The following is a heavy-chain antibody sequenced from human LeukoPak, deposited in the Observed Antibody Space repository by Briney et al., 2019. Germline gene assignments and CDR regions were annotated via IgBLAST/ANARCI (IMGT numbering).Heavy chain of an antibody. CDR1: GGTFSSYA. D-gene: IGHD6-13*01. CDR3: ARSSSSDWYFDL. J-gene: IGHJ2*01. Sequence: SVKVSCKASGGTFSSYAISWVRQAPGQGLEWMGGIIPIFGTANYAQKFQGRVTITTDESTSPAYMELSSLRSEDTAGYYCARSSSSDWYFDLWGRGTLVTVSS. V-gene: IGHV1-69*05. CDR2: IIPIFGTA.